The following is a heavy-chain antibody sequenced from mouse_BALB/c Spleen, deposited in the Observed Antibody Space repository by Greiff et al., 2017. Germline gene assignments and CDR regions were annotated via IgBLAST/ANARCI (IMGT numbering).Heavy chain of an antibody. Sequence: EVMLVESGGGLVQPGGSMKLSCVASGFTFSNYWMNWVRQSPEKGLEWVAEIRLKSNNYATHYAESVKGRFTISRDDSKSSVYLQMNNLRAEDTGIYYCTREDAYWGQGTLVTVSA. V-gene: IGHV6-6*02. J-gene: IGHJ3*01. CDR1: GFTFSNYW. CDR3: TREDAY. CDR2: IRLKSNNYAT.